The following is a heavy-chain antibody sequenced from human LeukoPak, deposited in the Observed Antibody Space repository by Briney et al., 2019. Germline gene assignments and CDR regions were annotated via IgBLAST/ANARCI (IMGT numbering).Heavy chain of an antibody. Sequence: SETLSLTCTLSGGSISTYYWAWVRQPPGQGLQWIGYVFYTGSANYSPSLKNRATISVDTSNNRFSLKLTSVSAADSALYFCARVDGSDYDKRGYFDSWGQGILVTVSS. CDR1: GGSISTYY. J-gene: IGHJ4*02. CDR2: VFYTGSA. CDR3: ARVDGSDYDKRGYFDS. V-gene: IGHV4-59*01. D-gene: IGHD5-12*01.